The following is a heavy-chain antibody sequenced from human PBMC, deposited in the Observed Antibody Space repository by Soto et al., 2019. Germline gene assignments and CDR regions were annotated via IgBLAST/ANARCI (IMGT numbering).Heavy chain of an antibody. V-gene: IGHV3-23*01. J-gene: IGHJ3*02. CDR1: GFTFSSYA. CDR3: AKGGPYCSSTSCSSDAFDI. Sequence: GGSLRLSCAASGFTFSSYAMSWVRQAPGKGLEWVSAISGSGGSTYYADSVKGRFTISRDNSKNTLYLQMNSLRAEDTAVYYCAKGGPYCSSTSCSSDAFDIWGQGTMVTVSS. D-gene: IGHD2-2*01. CDR2: ISGSGGST.